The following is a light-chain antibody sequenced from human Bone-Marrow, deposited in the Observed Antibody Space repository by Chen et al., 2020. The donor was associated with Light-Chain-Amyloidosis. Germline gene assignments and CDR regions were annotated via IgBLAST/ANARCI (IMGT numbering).Light chain of an antibody. CDR2: LAF. CDR3: MEALQTPHDS. Sequence: IALNQSPLSLSVSPGETASISCTASQSLRHINGSTYLDWYLQRPGQSPQLLIYLAFNRATGVPDRFSAAGEGAEVTLRINKVEAEDVGGYYCMEALQTPHDSFGRGTKLEIK. CDR1: QSLRHINGSTY. J-gene: IGKJ2*01. V-gene: IGKV2-28*01.